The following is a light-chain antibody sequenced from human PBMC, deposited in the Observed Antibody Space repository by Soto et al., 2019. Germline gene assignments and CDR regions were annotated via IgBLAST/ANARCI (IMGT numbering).Light chain of an antibody. V-gene: IGLV2-14*02. CDR2: EAT. CDR3: SSYTSGSLRV. CDR1: SSDIGTYNV. Sequence: QSVLTQPASVSGSPGQSITISCTGTSSDIGTYNVVSWYQQHPGKAPKVMIYEATKRPSGVSNRFSGSKSGNTASLTISGLQAEDEADYYCSSYTSGSLRVFGTGTKVTVL. J-gene: IGLJ1*01.